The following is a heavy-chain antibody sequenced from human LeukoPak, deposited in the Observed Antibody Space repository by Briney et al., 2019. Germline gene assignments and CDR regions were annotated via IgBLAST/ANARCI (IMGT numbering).Heavy chain of an antibody. D-gene: IGHD3-9*01. CDR3: ARLYYDILTGYYHFDY. Sequence: GGSLRLSCAASGFTFSGYWMTWVRQAPGKGLEWVANIKQDGSEKYYVDSVKGRFTISRDNAKNSLYLQMNSLRAEDTAVYYCARLYYDILTGYYHFDYWGQGTLVTVSS. CDR1: GFTFSGYW. V-gene: IGHV3-7*03. J-gene: IGHJ4*02. CDR2: IKQDGSEK.